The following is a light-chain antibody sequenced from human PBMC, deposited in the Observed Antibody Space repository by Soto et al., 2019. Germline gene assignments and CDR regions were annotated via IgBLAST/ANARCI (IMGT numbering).Light chain of an antibody. Sequence: ENVLTQSPATLSLSPGEGATLSCRASQSINTYLAWYQQKPGQAPRLLLYDASKRATGIPARFSGSGSGTSFTLTISSLEPEDFAVYYCQQRRSWQVTFGQGTRLEIK. CDR2: DAS. CDR1: QSINTY. CDR3: QQRRSWQVT. V-gene: IGKV3D-11*02. J-gene: IGKJ5*01.